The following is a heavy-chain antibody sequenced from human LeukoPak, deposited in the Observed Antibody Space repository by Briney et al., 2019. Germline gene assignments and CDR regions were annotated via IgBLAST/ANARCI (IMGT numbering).Heavy chain of an antibody. CDR3: ARDKLLWFY. V-gene: IGHV3-7*01. Sequence: GGSLRLSCAASGFTFNSYWMSWVRQAPGKGLEWVANIKQDGSEKYYVDSVKGRFTISRDNAKNSLYLQMNSLRAEDTAVYYCARDKLLWFYWGQGTLVTVSS. CDR2: IKQDGSEK. CDR1: GFTFNSYW. J-gene: IGHJ4*02. D-gene: IGHD3-10*01.